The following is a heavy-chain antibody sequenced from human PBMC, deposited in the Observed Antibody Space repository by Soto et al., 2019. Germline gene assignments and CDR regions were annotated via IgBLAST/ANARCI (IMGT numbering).Heavy chain of an antibody. CDR3: ARGGVDYYDSSGYYFSPYYLDY. V-gene: IGHV4-30-2*01. J-gene: IGHJ4*02. CDR1: GGSIGSGGYS. D-gene: IGHD3-22*01. CDR2: IYHSGST. Sequence: SETLSLTCAVSGGSIGSGGYSWSWIRQPPGKGLEWIGYIYHSGSTYYNPSLKSRVTISVDRSKNQFSLKLSSVNAADTAVYYCARGGVDYYDSSGYYFSPYYLDYWGQGTLVTVSS.